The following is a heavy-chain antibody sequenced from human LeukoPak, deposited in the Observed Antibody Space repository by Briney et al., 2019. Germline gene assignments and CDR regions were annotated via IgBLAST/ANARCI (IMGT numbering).Heavy chain of an antibody. CDR1: GYTFTSYG. CDR3: AREGKTGIAAADLYYYYYMDV. V-gene: IGHV1-18*01. J-gene: IGHJ6*03. D-gene: IGHD6-13*01. CDR2: ISAYNAYT. Sequence: GASVKVSCKASGYTFTSYGITWVRQAPGQGLEWMGWISAYNAYTYYAQKLQGRVTMTTDTSTSTAYMELRSLRSDDTAVYYCAREGKTGIAAADLYYYYYMDVWGKGTTVTVSS.